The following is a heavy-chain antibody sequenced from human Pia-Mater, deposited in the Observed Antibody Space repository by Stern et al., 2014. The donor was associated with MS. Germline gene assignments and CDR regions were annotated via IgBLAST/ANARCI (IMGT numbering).Heavy chain of an antibody. CDR2: INPKSGAT. Sequence: VQLVESGAEVKRPGASVKVSCKTSGYTFTGSFMYWLRQAPGQGLEWMGWINPKSGATDYAEKFEGRVTLTRDTAITTAYMEVIRLTSDDTAVYYCARGPKFGAFDVWGQGTVITVS. V-gene: IGHV1-2*02. CDR1: GYTFTGSF. J-gene: IGHJ3*01. D-gene: IGHD3-3*01. CDR3: ARGPKFGAFDV.